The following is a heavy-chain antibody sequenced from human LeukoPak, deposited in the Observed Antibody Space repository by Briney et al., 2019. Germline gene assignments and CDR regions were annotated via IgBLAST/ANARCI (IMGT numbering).Heavy chain of an antibody. CDR1: GFIFSSYE. D-gene: IGHD2-21*02. CDR2: ISNSGSTT. J-gene: IGHJ4*02. CDR3: AKAAYCGGDCYRYYSDY. Sequence: GGSLRLSCAASGFIFSSYEMSWVRHVPGKGLEWISYISNSGSTTYYADSVKGRFTISRDNSKNTLFLQMNSLRAEDTAVYYCAKAAYCGGDCYRYYSDYWGQGTLVTVSS. V-gene: IGHV3-48*03.